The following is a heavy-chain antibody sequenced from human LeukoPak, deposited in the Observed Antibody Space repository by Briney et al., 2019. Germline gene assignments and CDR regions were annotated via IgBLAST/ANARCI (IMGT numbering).Heavy chain of an antibody. Sequence: ASVKVSCKASGYTFTGYYMHWVRQAPGQGLEWMGRINPNSGGTNYAQKFQGRVTMARDTSISTAYMELSRLRSDDTAVYYCARDLIGAAAAFDIWGQGTMVTVSS. V-gene: IGHV1-2*06. CDR3: ARDLIGAAAAFDI. J-gene: IGHJ3*02. CDR1: GYTFTGYY. CDR2: INPNSGGT. D-gene: IGHD3-10*01.